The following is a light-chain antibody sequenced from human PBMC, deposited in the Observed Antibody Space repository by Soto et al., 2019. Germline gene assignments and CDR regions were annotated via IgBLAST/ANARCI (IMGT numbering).Light chain of an antibody. CDR2: DVY. CDR1: RTDVDGFDY. Sequence: QSALTQPASVSGSPGQSIAISCTGVRTDVDGFDYVSWYQQHPGQAPQLIIYDVYNRPSGVSHRFSGSKSGDTASLTISGLQAEDDSYYSCTSYLSSPPFYVSGTGTKLTVL. J-gene: IGLJ1*01. CDR3: TSYLSSPPFYV. V-gene: IGLV2-14*03.